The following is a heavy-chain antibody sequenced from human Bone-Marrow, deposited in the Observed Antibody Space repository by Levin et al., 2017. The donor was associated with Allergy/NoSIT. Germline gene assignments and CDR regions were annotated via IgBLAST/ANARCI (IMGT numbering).Heavy chain of an antibody. J-gene: IGHJ4*02. CDR1: GGSISSGDYY. V-gene: IGHV4-30-4*01. Sequence: ASETLSLTCTVSGGSISSGDYYWSWIRQPPGKGLEWIGYIYYSGSTYYNPSLKSRVTISVDTSKNQFSLKLSSVTAADTAVYYCARGAVVTGFDYWGQGTLVTVSS. CDR2: IYYSGST. CDR3: ARGAVVTGFDY. D-gene: IGHD4-23*01.